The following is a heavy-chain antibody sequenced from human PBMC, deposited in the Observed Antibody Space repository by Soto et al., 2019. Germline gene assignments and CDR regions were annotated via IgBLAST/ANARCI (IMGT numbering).Heavy chain of an antibody. Sequence: SETLSLTCTVSGGSISSYYWSWIRQPPGKGLEWIGYIYYSGSTNYNPSLKSRVTISVDTSKNQFSLKLGSVTAADTAVYYCARIRRFLEWPNFDYWGQGTLVTVSS. CDR2: IYYSGST. D-gene: IGHD3-3*01. CDR3: ARIRRFLEWPNFDY. V-gene: IGHV4-59*01. J-gene: IGHJ4*02. CDR1: GGSISSYY.